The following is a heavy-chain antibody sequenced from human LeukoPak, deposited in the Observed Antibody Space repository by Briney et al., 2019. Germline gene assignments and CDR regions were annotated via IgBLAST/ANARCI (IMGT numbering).Heavy chain of an antibody. CDR1: GFPFSSYS. D-gene: IGHD6-13*01. V-gene: IGHV3-21*01. CDR3: ARDLNGYSSSWYFDY. J-gene: IGHJ4*02. CDR2: ISSSSSYI. Sequence: PGGSLRLSCAASGFPFSSYSMTWVRQAPGKGLEWVSSISSSSSYIYYADSVKGRFTISRDNAKNSLYLQMNSLRAEDTAVYYCARDLNGYSSSWYFDYWGQGTLVTVSS.